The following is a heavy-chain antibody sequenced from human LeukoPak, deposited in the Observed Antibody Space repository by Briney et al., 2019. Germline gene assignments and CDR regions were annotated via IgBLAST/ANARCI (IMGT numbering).Heavy chain of an antibody. V-gene: IGHV3-30*02. CDR2: IRYDGNNK. CDR3: AKDLPYSSGVVGY. CDR1: GFTFSSYG. D-gene: IGHD6-19*01. J-gene: IGHJ4*02. Sequence: GGSLRLSCAASGFTFSSYGMHWVRQAPGKGLEWVAFIRYDGNNKYYADSVKGRFNIPRDNSKNTMYLQMNSMRAEDTAVYYCAKDLPYSSGVVGYWGQGTPCTVSS.